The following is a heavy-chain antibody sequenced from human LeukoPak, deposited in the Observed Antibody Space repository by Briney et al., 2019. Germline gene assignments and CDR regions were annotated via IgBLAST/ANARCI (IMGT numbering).Heavy chain of an antibody. CDR1: GFTFSSYS. D-gene: IGHD6-6*01. V-gene: IGHV3-48*01. Sequence: GGSLRLSCAASGFTFSSYSMNWVRQAPGKGLEWVSYISSSSSTIYYADSVKGRFTISGDNAKNSLYLQMNSLRAEDTAVYYCARGGFGSSSDLFDYWGQGTLVTVSS. J-gene: IGHJ4*02. CDR3: ARGGFGSSSDLFDY. CDR2: ISSSSSTI.